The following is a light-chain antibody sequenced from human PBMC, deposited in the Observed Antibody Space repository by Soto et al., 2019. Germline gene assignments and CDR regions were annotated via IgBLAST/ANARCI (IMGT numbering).Light chain of an antibody. CDR1: QSVSNY. CDR2: GAS. J-gene: IGKJ4*01. V-gene: IGKV3-11*01. Sequence: ELVLTQSPATLSLSPGERATLSCRASQSVSNYLTWYQQKPGQAPRLLIYGASNRATGIPARFSGSGSGTDFTLTTHSLESEDVAVYYCLQRSNWPPALTFGGGTQVDIK. CDR3: LQRSNWPPALT.